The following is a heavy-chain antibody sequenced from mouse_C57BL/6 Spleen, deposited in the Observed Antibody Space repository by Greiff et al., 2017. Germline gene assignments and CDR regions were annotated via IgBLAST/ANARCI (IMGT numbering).Heavy chain of an antibody. J-gene: IGHJ1*03. Sequence: VQLQQPGAELVKPGASVKLSCKASGYTFTSHWMHWVKQRPGRGLEWIGRIDPNSGGTKYNEKFKSKATLTVDKPSSTAYMQLSSLASEDSAVYYCAREGDITPYWCFDVWGTGTTVTVSS. V-gene: IGHV1-72*01. CDR3: AREGDITPYWCFDV. CDR2: IDPNSGGT. CDR1: GYTFTSHW. D-gene: IGHD1-2*01.